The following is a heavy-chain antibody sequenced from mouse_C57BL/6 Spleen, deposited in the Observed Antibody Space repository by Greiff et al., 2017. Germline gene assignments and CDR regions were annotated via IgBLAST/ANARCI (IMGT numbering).Heavy chain of an antibody. Sequence: VKLMESGAELARPGASVKPSCKASGYTFTSYGISWVKQRTGQGLEWIGEIYPRSGNTYYNEKFKGKATLTADKSSSTAYMELRSLTSEDSAVYFCASGLLFAYWGQGTLVTVSA. CDR1: GYTFTSYG. D-gene: IGHD1-1*01. CDR3: ASGLLFAY. CDR2: IYPRSGNT. J-gene: IGHJ3*01. V-gene: IGHV1-81*01.